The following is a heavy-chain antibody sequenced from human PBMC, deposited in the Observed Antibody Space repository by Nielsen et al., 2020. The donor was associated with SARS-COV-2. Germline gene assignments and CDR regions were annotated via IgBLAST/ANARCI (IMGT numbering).Heavy chain of an antibody. J-gene: IGHJ6*02. CDR2: ISDSGDSA. CDR3: AKDKYQLLNYGMDV. Sequence: GESLKISCAASGFTFSSYAMNWVRQAPGKGLGWVSVISDSGDSAYYADSVKGRFTISRDNSKNTLYLQMNSLRAEDTAVYYCAKDKYQLLNYGMDVWGQGTTVTVSS. CDR1: GFTFSSYA. V-gene: IGHV3-23*01. D-gene: IGHD2-2*01.